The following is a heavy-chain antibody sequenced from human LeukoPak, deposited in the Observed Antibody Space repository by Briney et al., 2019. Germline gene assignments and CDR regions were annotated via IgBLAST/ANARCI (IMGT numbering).Heavy chain of an antibody. Sequence: GGSLRPSCAASGFTFGSYGMDSASQAPGEGLGWVAVISYDGSNKYYADSVKGRFTISRDNYKNTLYLQMNSLRAEDTAVYYCAKEGVYSSGWYTGYYYYYMDVWGKGTTVTVSS. CDR2: ISYDGSNK. V-gene: IGHV3-30*18. CDR3: AKEGVYSSGWYTGYYYYYMDV. D-gene: IGHD6-19*01. J-gene: IGHJ6*03. CDR1: GFTFGSYG.